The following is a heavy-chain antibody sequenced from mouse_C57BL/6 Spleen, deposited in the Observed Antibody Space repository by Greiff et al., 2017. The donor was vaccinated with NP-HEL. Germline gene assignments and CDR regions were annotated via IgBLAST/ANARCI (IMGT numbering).Heavy chain of an antibody. CDR3: ARGYSNYGYYYAMDY. CDR1: GYSFTDYN. J-gene: IGHJ4*01. V-gene: IGHV1-39*01. D-gene: IGHD2-5*01. CDR2: INPNYGTT. Sequence: VHVKQSGPELVKPGASVKISCKASGYSFTDYNMNWVKQSNGKSLEWIGVINPNYGTTSYNQKFKGKATLTVDQSSSTAYMQLNSLTSEDSAVYYCARGYSNYGYYYAMDYWGQGTSVTVSS.